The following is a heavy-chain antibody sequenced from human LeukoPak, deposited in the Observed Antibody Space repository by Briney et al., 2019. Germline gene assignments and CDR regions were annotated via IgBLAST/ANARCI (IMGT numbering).Heavy chain of an antibody. V-gene: IGHV3-64*01. Sequence: GALRLSCAASGFTFSSYAMHWVRQAPGKGLEYVSAISSNGGSTYYANSVKGRFTISRDNSKNTLYLQMGSLRAEDMAVYYCATTSIVGATGFYYYYYYMDVWGKGTTVTVSS. CDR1: GFTFSSYA. D-gene: IGHD1-26*01. J-gene: IGHJ6*03. CDR3: ATTSIVGATGFYYYYYYMDV. CDR2: ISSNGGST.